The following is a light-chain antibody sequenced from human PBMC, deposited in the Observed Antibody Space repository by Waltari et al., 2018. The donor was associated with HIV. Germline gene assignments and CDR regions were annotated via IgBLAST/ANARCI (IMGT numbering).Light chain of an antibody. J-gene: IGLJ2*01. CDR1: SLGGSY. CDR3: QSRDSSGKHVL. CDR2: GEY. Sequence: SSELTQDPTVSVALGQTVRITCQGDSLGGSYASWYQQKPGQAPVLVIYGEYNRPAGIPDRFSGSSSGNTASLTSRGALAEDEADYYCQSRDSSGKHVLFGGGTRLTVL. V-gene: IGLV3-19*01.